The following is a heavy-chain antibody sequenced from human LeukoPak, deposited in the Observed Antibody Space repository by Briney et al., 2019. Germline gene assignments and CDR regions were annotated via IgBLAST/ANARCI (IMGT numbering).Heavy chain of an antibody. J-gene: IGHJ6*02. CDR2: IYSGGST. CDR1: GFTVSSNY. CDR3: ARDLVFPVWFGEL. V-gene: IGHV3-53*01. D-gene: IGHD3-10*01. Sequence: PGGSLRLSCAASGFTVSSNYMSWVRQAPGKGLEWVSVIYSGGSTYYADSVKGRFTISRDNSKNTLYLQMNSLRAEDTAVYYCARDLVFPVWFGELWGQGTTVTVSS.